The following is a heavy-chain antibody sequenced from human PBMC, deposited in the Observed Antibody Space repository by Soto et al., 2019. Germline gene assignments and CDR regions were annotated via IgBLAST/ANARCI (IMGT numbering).Heavy chain of an antibody. CDR2: IYYSGST. Sequence: SETLSLTCTVSGGSISSSSYYWGWFRQPPGKGLEWIGSIYYSGSTYYNPSLKSRVTISVDTSKNQFSLKLSSVTAADTAVYYCASLGAAGSYYGMDVWGQGTTVT. CDR1: GGSISSSSYY. J-gene: IGHJ6*02. CDR3: ASLGAAGSYYGMDV. V-gene: IGHV4-39*01. D-gene: IGHD6-13*01.